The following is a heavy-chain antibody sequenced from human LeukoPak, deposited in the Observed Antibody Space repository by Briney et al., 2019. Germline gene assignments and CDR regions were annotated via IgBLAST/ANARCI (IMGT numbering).Heavy chain of an antibody. J-gene: IGHJ4*02. V-gene: IGHV3-30*18. Sequence: GGSLRLSCAASGFTFSSYCMHWVRQAPGKGLEWVAVISYDGSNKYYADSVKGRFTISRDNSKNTLYLQMNSLRAEDTAVYYCAKDPFYDILTGYPGYWGQGTLVTVSS. D-gene: IGHD3-9*01. CDR1: GFTFSSYC. CDR2: ISYDGSNK. CDR3: AKDPFYDILTGYPGY.